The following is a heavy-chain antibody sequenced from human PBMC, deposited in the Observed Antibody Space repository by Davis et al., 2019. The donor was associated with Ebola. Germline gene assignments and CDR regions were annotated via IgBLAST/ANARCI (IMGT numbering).Heavy chain of an antibody. CDR1: GYTFTSYG. V-gene: IGHV1-18*04. D-gene: IGHD3-22*01. CDR3: ARRSSGYYYPFDY. J-gene: IGHJ4*02. CDR2: INPHNGNT. Sequence: AASVKVSCKASGYTFTSYGITWVRQAPGQGLEWMGWINPHNGNTNYAQNVQGRVTMTTDTSTSTAYMEVGILRSDDTAVYYCARRSSGYYYPFDYWGQGTLVTVSS.